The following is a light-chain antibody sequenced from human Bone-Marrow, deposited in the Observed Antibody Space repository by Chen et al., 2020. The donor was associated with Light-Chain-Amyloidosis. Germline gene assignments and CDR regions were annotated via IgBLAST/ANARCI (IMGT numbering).Light chain of an antibody. CDR1: DLPTKY. CDR3: QSADSSGTYEVV. V-gene: IGLV3-25*03. Sequence: SYELTQPPSVSVSPGQTARITCSGDDLPTKYAYWYQQKPGQAPVLVIHRDTDRPSGISERFSGSSAGTTATLTIRGVQSEDEADYHCQSADSSGTYEVVFGGGTKLTFL. J-gene: IGLJ2*01. CDR2: RDT.